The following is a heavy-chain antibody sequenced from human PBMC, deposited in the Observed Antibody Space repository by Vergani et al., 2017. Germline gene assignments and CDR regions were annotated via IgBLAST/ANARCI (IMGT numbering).Heavy chain of an antibody. V-gene: IGHV3-11*04. D-gene: IGHD1-1*01. CDR2: ISSSGSTI. J-gene: IGHJ1*01. CDR1: GFTFSDYY. Sequence: QVQLVESGGGLVKPGGSLRLSCAASGFTFSDYYMSWIRQAPGKGLEWVSYISSSGSTIYYADSVKGRFTISRDNSKSTLYLQMNSLRTEDTAVYYCAKKSCGTPGCQIGYFREWGQGTLVTVSS. CDR3: AKKSCGTPGCQIGYFRE.